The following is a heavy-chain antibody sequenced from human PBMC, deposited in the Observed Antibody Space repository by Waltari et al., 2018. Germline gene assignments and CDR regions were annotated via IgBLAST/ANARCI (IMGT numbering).Heavy chain of an antibody. D-gene: IGHD5-12*01. V-gene: IGHV3-33*01. CDR3: ARDSEATYEEVDY. Sequence: QVQLVESGGGLVQPGRSLRLSCSASGFPFRSYGLHCVRQAPGKGLEWVAVRWYDGSNKYYADSVKGRFTISRDNSKNTLYLQMNSLRAEDTAVYYCARDSEATYEEVDYWGQGTLVTVSS. J-gene: IGHJ4*02. CDR1: GFPFRSYG. CDR2: RWYDGSNK.